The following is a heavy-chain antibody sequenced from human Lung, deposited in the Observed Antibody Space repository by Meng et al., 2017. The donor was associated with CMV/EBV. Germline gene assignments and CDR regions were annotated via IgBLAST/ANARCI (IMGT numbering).Heavy chain of an antibody. Sequence: VNLVPLGAEAKKPGASVKASCKTSGYSFTRNGITWVRQAPGLVPGWMGRINPYSGDTGYAQKFQGRVIMTAGTSINTAYMELTRLLSDDTAVYYFARLAGGWLQSPFDYWGQGTLVTVSS. CDR2: INPYSGDT. J-gene: IGHJ4*02. V-gene: IGHV1-2*06. D-gene: IGHD5-24*01. CDR3: ARLAGGWLQSPFDY. CDR1: GYSFTRNG.